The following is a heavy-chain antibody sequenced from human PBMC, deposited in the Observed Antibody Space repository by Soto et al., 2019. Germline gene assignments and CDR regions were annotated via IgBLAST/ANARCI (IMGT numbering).Heavy chain of an antibody. CDR1: GYTFTSDY. CDR3: ARVMASDAFDI. Sequence: GASVKGSCKASGYTFTSDYMHWVRQAPGQGLEWMGIINPSGGSTSYAQKFQGRVTMTRDTSTSTVYMELSSLRSEDTAVYYCARVMASDAFDIWGQGTMVTVSS. J-gene: IGHJ3*02. D-gene: IGHD5-12*01. V-gene: IGHV1-46*01. CDR2: INPSGGST.